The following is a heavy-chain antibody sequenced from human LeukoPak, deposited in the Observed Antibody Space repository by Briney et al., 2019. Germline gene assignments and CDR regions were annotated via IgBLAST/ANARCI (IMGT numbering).Heavy chain of an antibody. D-gene: IGHD3-16*02. CDR3: ARDLNDYVWGSYRYTLYYGMDV. J-gene: IGHJ6*04. Sequence: SGGSLRLSCAASGFTFSSYEMNWVRQAPGKGLEWVSYISSSGSTIYYADSVKGRFTTSRDNAKNSLYLQMNSLRAEDTAVYYCARDLNDYVWGSYRYTLYYGMDVWGKGTTVTVSS. V-gene: IGHV3-48*03. CDR2: ISSSGSTI. CDR1: GFTFSSYE.